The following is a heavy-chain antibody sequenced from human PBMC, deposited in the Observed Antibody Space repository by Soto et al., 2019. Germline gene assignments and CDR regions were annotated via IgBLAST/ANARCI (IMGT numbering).Heavy chain of an antibody. Sequence: EVQLVESGGGLVKPGGSLRLSCAASGFTFSSYSMNWVRQAPGKGLEWVSSISSSSSYIYYADSVKGRFTISRDNAKNSLYLQMNSLRAEDTAVYYCAREGALWGRSSAFDYWGQGTLVTVSS. CDR1: GFTFSSYS. D-gene: IGHD6-6*01. J-gene: IGHJ4*02. V-gene: IGHV3-21*01. CDR3: AREGALWGRSSAFDY. CDR2: ISSSSSYI.